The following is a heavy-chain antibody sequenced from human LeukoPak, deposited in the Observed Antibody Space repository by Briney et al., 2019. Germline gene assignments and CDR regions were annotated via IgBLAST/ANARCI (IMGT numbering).Heavy chain of an antibody. Sequence: ASVKVSCKASGYTFTSYYMHWVRQAPGQGLEWMGGIIPIFGTANYAQKFQGRVTITADESTSTAYMELSSLRSEDTAVYYCARVPYSSSWFNFFDYWGQGTLVTVSS. CDR2: IIPIFGTA. J-gene: IGHJ4*02. V-gene: IGHV1-69*13. D-gene: IGHD6-13*01. CDR1: GYTFTSYY. CDR3: ARVPYSSSWFNFFDY.